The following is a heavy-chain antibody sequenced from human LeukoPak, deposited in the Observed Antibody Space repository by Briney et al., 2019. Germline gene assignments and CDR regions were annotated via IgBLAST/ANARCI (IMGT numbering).Heavy chain of an antibody. CDR1: GFTFSSYG. Sequence: GRSLRLSCAASGFTFSSYGMHWVRQAPGKGLEWVAVISYDGSNKYYADSVKGRFTISRDNSKNTLYLQMNSLRAKDTAVYYCAKLVGGYNSDYFDYWGQGTLVTVSS. CDR3: AKLVGGYNSDYFDY. J-gene: IGHJ4*02. D-gene: IGHD5-24*01. V-gene: IGHV3-30*18. CDR2: ISYDGSNK.